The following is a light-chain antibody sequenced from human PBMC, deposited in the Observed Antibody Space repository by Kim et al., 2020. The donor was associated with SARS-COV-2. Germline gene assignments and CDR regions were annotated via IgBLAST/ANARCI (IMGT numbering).Light chain of an antibody. J-gene: IGLJ1*01. CDR3: ISYTTSTTLFYV. Sequence: QSALTQPASMSGSPGQSITISCTGTTSDVGGHNYVSWYQQYPGKAPKLMIYDVTNRPSGVSNRFSGSKSGNTASLTISGLQSEDEADYYCISYTTSTTLFYVFGTGTKVTVL. CDR2: DVT. CDR1: TSDVGGHNY. V-gene: IGLV2-14*03.